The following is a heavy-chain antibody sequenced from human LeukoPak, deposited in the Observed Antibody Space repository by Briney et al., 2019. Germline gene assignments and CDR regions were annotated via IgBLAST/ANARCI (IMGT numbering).Heavy chain of an antibody. J-gene: IGHJ4*02. CDR1: GGSISSYY. V-gene: IGHV4-59*01. Sequence: PSETLSLTCTVSGGSISSYYWSWIRQPPEKGLEWIGYIYYSGSTNYNPSLKSRVTISVDTSKNQFSLKLSSVTAADTAVYYCARLNGDLRGYSYGPYFDYWGQGTLVTVSS. CDR2: IYYSGST. D-gene: IGHD5-18*01. CDR3: ARLNGDLRGYSYGPYFDY.